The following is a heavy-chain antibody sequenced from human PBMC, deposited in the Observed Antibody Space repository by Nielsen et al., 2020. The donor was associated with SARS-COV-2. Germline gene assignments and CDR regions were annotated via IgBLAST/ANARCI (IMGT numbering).Heavy chain of an antibody. CDR2: IYFTGTS. D-gene: IGHD6-19*01. CDR3: ARDSEGYGMDG. CDR1: GGSIGSSSYY. J-gene: IGHJ6*02. Sequence: SETLSLTCTVSGGSIGSSSYYWNWIRQPPGKGLEWMGYIYFTGTSYYNPSLKSRVTISVDTSKNQFSLKLSSVTAADTAVYYCARDSEGYGMDGWGQGTTVTVSS. V-gene: IGHV4-39*07.